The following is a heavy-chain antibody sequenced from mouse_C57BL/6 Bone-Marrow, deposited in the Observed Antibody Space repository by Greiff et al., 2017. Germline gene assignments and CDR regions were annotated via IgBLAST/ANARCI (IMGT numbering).Heavy chain of an antibody. J-gene: IGHJ1*03. D-gene: IGHD2-3*01. CDR3: ARKGRYDGYFYWYFDV. CDR2: ISSGSSTI. CDR1: GFTFSDYG. Sequence: EVQLVESGGGLVKPGGSLKLSCAASGFTFSDYGMHWVRQAPEKGLEWVAYISSGSSTIYYADTVKGRFTISRDNAKKTLFLQMNSLRSEDTAMYYCARKGRYDGYFYWYFDVWGTGTTVTVSS. V-gene: IGHV5-17*01.